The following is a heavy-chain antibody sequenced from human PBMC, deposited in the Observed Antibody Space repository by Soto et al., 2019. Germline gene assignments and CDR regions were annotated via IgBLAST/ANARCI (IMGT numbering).Heavy chain of an antibody. Sequence: QVQLVQSGAEVKKPGSSVKVSCKGSGATFTSYGVIWVRQAPGQVLEWMGGIIPIFDKANYARKFQARLTITADKSTSTAFMELRSLRSEDTAVYYCARAAIYSDYFSGAQDPWGQGTLVTVSS. J-gene: IGHJ5*02. CDR1: GATFTSYG. V-gene: IGHV1-69*06. D-gene: IGHD4-17*01. CDR3: ARAAIYSDYFSGAQDP. CDR2: IIPIFDKA.